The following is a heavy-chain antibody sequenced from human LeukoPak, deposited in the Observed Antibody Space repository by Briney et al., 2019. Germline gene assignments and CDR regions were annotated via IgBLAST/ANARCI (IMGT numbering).Heavy chain of an antibody. D-gene: IGHD5-24*01. Sequence: GGSLRLSCAASGFTVSSNYMSWVRQVPGKGLEWVSVIYSGGSTYYADSVKGRFTISRDNSKNTLYLQMNSLRAEDTAVYYCARDRGDGYNYGFSYWGQGTLVTVSS. J-gene: IGHJ4*02. CDR2: IYSGGST. CDR3: ARDRGDGYNYGFSY. CDR1: GFTVSSNY. V-gene: IGHV3-53*01.